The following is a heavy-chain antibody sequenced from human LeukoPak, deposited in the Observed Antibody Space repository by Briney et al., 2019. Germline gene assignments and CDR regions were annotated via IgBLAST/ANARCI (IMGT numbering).Heavy chain of an antibody. Sequence: GASVKASCKASGYTFTSYGISWVRQAPGQGLEWMGWISAYNGNTNYAQKLQGRVTMTTDTSTSTAYMELRSLRSDDTAVYYCARDPSYGSGSYLFRYYYYYMDVWGKGTTVTVSS. CDR3: ARDPSYGSGSYLFRYYYYYMDV. CDR2: ISAYNGNT. J-gene: IGHJ6*03. CDR1: GYTFTSYG. V-gene: IGHV1-18*01. D-gene: IGHD3-10*01.